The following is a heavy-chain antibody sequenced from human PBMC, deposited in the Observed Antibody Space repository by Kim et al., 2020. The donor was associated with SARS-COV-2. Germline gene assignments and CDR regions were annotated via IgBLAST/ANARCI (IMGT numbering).Heavy chain of an antibody. CDR1: GGSISSSSYY. D-gene: IGHD6-13*01. CDR2: IYYSGST. V-gene: IGHV4-39*01. Sequence: SETLSLTCTVSGGSISSSSYYWGWIRQPPGKGLEWIGSIYYSGSTYYNPSLKSRVTISVDTSKNQFSLKLSSVTAADTAVYYCARLGIAAAPVDYWGQGTLVTVSS. J-gene: IGHJ4*02. CDR3: ARLGIAAAPVDY.